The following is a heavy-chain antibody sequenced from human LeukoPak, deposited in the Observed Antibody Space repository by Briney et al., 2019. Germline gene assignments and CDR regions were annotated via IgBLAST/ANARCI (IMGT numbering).Heavy chain of an antibody. Sequence: GGSLRLSCAASGFTFSDHYMDWVRQAPGKGLEWVSAISGSGGSTYYADSVKGRFTISRDNSKNTLYLQMNSLRAEDTAVYYCAKDLLRSPYSSSLYFDYWGQGTLVTVSS. J-gene: IGHJ4*02. CDR1: GFTFSDHY. D-gene: IGHD6-6*01. CDR2: ISGSGGST. V-gene: IGHV3-23*01. CDR3: AKDLLRSPYSSSLYFDY.